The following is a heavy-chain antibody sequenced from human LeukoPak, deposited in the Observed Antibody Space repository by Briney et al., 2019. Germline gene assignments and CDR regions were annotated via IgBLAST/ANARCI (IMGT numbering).Heavy chain of an antibody. V-gene: IGHV3-20*04. CDR1: GCTFDDYC. CDR2: INWNGGST. CDR3: ARDQGSSTSPGYMDV. J-gene: IGHJ6*03. D-gene: IGHD2-2*01. Sequence: AGSLRLTCAASGCTFDDYCMNWLRQPPGKGLDWVAGINWNGGSTGYADSVKGRFTISRDNAKNSLYLQMNSLRAEDAALYYCARDQGSSTSPGYMDVWGKGNTVTVSS.